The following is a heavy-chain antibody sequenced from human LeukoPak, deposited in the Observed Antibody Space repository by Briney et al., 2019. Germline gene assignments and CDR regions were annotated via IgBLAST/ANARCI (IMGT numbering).Heavy chain of an antibody. CDR2: IRYDGSNK. V-gene: IGHV3-30*02. CDR3: AKDYYDSSGYLD. CDR1: GFTFSSYG. Sequence: PGGSLRLSCAASGFTFSSYGMHWVRQAPGKGLEWVAFIRYDGSNKYYADSVKGRFTISRDNSKDTLYLQMNSLRAEDTALYYCAKDYYDSSGYLDWGQGTLVTVSS. D-gene: IGHD3-22*01. J-gene: IGHJ4*02.